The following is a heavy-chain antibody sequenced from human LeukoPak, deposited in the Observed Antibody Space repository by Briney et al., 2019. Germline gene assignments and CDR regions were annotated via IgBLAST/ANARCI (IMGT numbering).Heavy chain of an antibody. Sequence: PSETLSLTCAVYGGSFSGYYWSWIRQPPGKGLEWIGEINHSGSTNYNPSLKSRVTISVDTSKNQFSLKLSSVTAADTAVYYCARDIWGARIDYWGQGTLVTVSS. CDR2: INHSGST. CDR3: ARDIWGARIDY. D-gene: IGHD3-16*01. V-gene: IGHV4-34*01. CDR1: GGSFSGYY. J-gene: IGHJ4*02.